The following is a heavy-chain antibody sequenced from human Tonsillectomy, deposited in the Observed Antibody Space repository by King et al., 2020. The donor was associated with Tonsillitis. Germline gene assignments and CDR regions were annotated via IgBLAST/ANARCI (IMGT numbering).Heavy chain of an antibody. Sequence: QLQESGGGLVQPGRSLRLSCATSGFTLGDYAMSWIRQAPGKGLEWVGFIRSKPYGGKTDYAASVKGRFSISRDDSKSVAYLQMNSLKTEDTAVYFCARGNLNYYDSSAYLYWGPGALVTVSS. J-gene: IGHJ4*02. D-gene: IGHD3-22*01. CDR1: GFTLGDYA. CDR2: IRSKPYGGKT. CDR3: ARGNLNYYDSSAYLY. V-gene: IGHV3-49*03.